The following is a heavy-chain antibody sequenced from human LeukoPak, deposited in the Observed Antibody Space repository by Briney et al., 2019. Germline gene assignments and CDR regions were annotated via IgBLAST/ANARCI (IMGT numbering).Heavy chain of an antibody. Sequence: SVKVSCKASGGTFSSYAISWVRQAPGQGLEWMGGIIPIFGTANYAQKFQGRVTITTDESTSTAYMELSSLRSEDTAVNYCARGRVGGYCSSTSCPYNWFDPWGQGTLVTVSS. CDR3: ARGRVGGYCSSTSCPYNWFDP. V-gene: IGHV1-69*05. J-gene: IGHJ5*02. D-gene: IGHD2-2*01. CDR2: IIPIFGTA. CDR1: GGTFSSYA.